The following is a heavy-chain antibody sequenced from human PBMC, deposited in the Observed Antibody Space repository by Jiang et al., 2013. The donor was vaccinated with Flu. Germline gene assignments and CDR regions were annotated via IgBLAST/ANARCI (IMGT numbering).Heavy chain of an antibody. J-gene: IGHJ3*02. D-gene: IGHD1/OR15-1a*01. CDR3: ARDRPGATGALDI. Sequence: SGAEVKKPGASVKVSCKASGYSFTGYYLHWVRQAPGQGLEWMGWINPNTDGTNYAQRFQDRVTMTRDTSISTVYMELSRLRSDDTAVYYCARDRPGATGALDIWGQGTMVTV. CDR2: INPNTDGT. V-gene: IGHV1-2*02. CDR1: GYSFTGYY.